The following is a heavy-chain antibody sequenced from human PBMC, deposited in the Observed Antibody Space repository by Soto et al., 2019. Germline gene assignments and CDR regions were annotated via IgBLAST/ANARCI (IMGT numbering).Heavy chain of an antibody. D-gene: IGHD3-10*01. CDR2: ISAYNGNT. J-gene: IGHJ4*02. CDR3: ARDRGLIWFGELFPFDY. Sequence: ASVKVSCKASGYTFTSYGISWVRQAPGQGLEWMGWISAYNGNTNYAQKLQGRVTMTTDTSTSTAYMELRSLRSDDTAVYYCARDRGLIWFGELFPFDYWGQGPLVPVSS. V-gene: IGHV1-18*01. CDR1: GYTFTSYG.